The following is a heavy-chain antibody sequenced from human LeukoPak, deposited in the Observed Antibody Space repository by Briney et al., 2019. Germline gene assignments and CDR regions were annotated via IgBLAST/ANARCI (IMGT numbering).Heavy chain of an antibody. CDR2: ISPGGSAT. Sequence: GESLKIPCKGSGYSFTNNWVAWVRQMPGKGLEWMGIISPGGSATTYSPSFQGHVTISVDKSISTAYLQWSSLKASDTAIYYCAKYLRWLNSPDPPEDYWGQGTLVTVSS. CDR3: AKYLRWLNSPDPPEDY. D-gene: IGHD5-18*01. V-gene: IGHV5-51*01. J-gene: IGHJ4*02. CDR1: GYSFTNNW.